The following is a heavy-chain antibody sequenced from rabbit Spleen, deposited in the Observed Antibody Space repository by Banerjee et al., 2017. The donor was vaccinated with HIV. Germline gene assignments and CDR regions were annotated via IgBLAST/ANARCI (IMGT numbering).Heavy chain of an antibody. CDR3: ARASVGFNGYNHAYYYGMVL. D-gene: IGHD6-1*01. Sequence: QEQLVESGGGLVKPGGTLTLTCTVSGFSFSSNWICWVRQAPGQGLEWIACIDTSAGDTDSANWPKGRFTISKASSTTVTLQMTSLTAADTATYLCARASVGFNGYNHAYYYGMVLWGQGTLVTVS. CDR1: GFSFSSNW. V-gene: IGHV1S45*01. CDR2: IDTSAGDT. J-gene: IGHJ6*01.